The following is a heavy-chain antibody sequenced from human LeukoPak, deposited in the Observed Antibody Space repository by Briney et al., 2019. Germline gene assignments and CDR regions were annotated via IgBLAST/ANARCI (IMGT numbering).Heavy chain of an antibody. CDR2: ISYDGSNK. D-gene: IGHD6-19*01. V-gene: IGHV3-30*03. J-gene: IGHJ4*02. CDR3: ARAVAGPDY. Sequence: GGSLRLSCAASGFTFSSYGMHWVRQAPGKGLEWVAVISYDGSNKYYADSVKGRFTISRDNSKNTLYLQMNSLRAEDTAVYYCARAVAGPDYWGQGTLVTVSS. CDR1: GFTFSSYG.